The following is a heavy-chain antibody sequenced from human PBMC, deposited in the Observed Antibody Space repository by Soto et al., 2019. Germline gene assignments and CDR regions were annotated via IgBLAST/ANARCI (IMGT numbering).Heavy chain of an antibody. J-gene: IGHJ6*02. CDR3: ARMPKWELPANYYYYGMDV. Sequence: SGPTLVNPTQTLTLTCTFSGFSLSTSGMCVSWIRQPPGKALEWLALIDWDDDKYYSTSLKTRLTISKDTSKNQVVLTMTNMDPADTATYYCARMPKWELPANYYYYGMDVWGQGTTVTVS. D-gene: IGHD1-26*01. CDR1: GFSLSTSGMC. V-gene: IGHV2-70*01. CDR2: IDWDDDK.